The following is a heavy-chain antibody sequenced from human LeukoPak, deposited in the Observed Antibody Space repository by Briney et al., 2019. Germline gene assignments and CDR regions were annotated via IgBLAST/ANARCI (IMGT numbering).Heavy chain of an antibody. CDR1: GGSFSSYY. CDR2: IYHSGRT. CDR3: ARVEGAVWQYFQH. Sequence: SETLSLTCAVYGGSFSSYYWTWIRQPPGKGLEWIGEIYHSGRTNYNPSLKSRVTISVDKSKNQFSLKLNSVTAADTAVYYCARVEGAVWQYFQHWGQGTLVTVSS. V-gene: IGHV4-34*01. J-gene: IGHJ1*01. D-gene: IGHD1-26*01.